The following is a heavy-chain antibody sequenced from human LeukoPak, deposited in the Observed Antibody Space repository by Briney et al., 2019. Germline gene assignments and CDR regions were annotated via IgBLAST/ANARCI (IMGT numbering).Heavy chain of an antibody. CDR1: RYTFTNYY. CDR2: INTSGSNT. J-gene: IGHJ4*02. D-gene: IGHD2-2*01. CDR3: ARSGSSTSCPRDY. Sequence: SVKVSCKTSRYTFTNYYMHWVRQAHAQGLEPMGIINTSGSNTSYAQKFQGRVTMTRDTSTSTVYMELSSLRSEDTAVYYCARSGSSTSCPRDYWGQGTLVTVAS. V-gene: IGHV1-46*01.